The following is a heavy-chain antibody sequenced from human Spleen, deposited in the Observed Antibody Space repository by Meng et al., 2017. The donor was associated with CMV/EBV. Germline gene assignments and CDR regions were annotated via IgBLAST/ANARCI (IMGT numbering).Heavy chain of an antibody. D-gene: IGHD3-10*01. CDR1: GFTFSSYS. V-gene: IGHV3-21*01. CDR2: ISSSSSYI. J-gene: IGHJ3*02. CDR3: ARLTTMVAFDI. Sequence: GGSLRLSCAASGFTFSSYSMNWVHQAPGKGLEWVSSISSSSSYIYYADSVKGRFTISRDNAKNSLYLQMNSLRAEDTAVYYCARLTTMVAFDIWGQGTMVTVSS.